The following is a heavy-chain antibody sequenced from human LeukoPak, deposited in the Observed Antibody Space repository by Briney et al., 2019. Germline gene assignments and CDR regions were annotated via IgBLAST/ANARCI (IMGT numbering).Heavy chain of an antibody. Sequence: SETLSLTCTVSGGSIRGSYYYWGWIRQPPGKGLEWIGSIYDSGSTYYNPSLKSRVTISVDTSKNQFSLKLNSVTAADTAVYYCARNCSRKTCSGTFDLWGRGTTVTVSS. J-gene: IGHJ3*01. D-gene: IGHD2-2*01. V-gene: IGHV4-39*01. CDR1: GGSIRGSYYY. CDR3: ARNCSRKTCSGTFDL. CDR2: IYDSGST.